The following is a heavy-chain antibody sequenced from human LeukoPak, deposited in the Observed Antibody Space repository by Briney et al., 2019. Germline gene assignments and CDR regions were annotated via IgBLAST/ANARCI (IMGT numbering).Heavy chain of an antibody. D-gene: IGHD2/OR15-2a*01. J-gene: IGHJ4*02. Sequence: PGGSLRLSCAASGFTFSSYEMNWVRQAPGKGLEWVANIKQDGSEEQVLDAVKGRFTISRDNAKNSMFLEMNSLRAEDTAVYYCARSPEGYDFGFNTGLFDYWGQGTLVTVSS. V-gene: IGHV3-7*01. CDR1: GFTFSSYE. CDR2: IKQDGSEE. CDR3: ARSPEGYDFGFNTGLFDY.